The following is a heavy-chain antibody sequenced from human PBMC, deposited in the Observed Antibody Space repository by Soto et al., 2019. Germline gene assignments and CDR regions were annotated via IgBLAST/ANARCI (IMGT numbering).Heavy chain of an antibody. CDR1: GGSISSDY. D-gene: IGHD4-4*01. CDR2: IYYSGST. V-gene: IGHV4-59*08. J-gene: IGHJ4*02. CDR3: ARHSNRNYGLYYFDY. Sequence: PSETLSLTCTVSGGSISSDYWTWIRQPPGKRLEWIGYIYYSGSTNYNPSLKSRVTISVDTSKNQFSLKVSSATAADTAVYYCARHSNRNYGLYYFDYWGLGALVTVS.